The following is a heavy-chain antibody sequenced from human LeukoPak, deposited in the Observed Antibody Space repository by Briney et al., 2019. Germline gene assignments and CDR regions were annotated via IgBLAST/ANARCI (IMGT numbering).Heavy chain of an antibody. CDR1: GFTFSSYA. V-gene: IGHV3-23*01. CDR2: VSGSGGST. D-gene: IGHD5-12*01. CDR3: AKDLDIVATITGN. Sequence: GGSLRLSCAASGFTFSSYAVSWVRQAPGKGLEWGSGVSGSGGSTYYADSVKGRFTISRDNSKNTLYLQINSLRAEDTAVYYCAKDLDIVATITGNWGQGTLVTVSS. J-gene: IGHJ4*02.